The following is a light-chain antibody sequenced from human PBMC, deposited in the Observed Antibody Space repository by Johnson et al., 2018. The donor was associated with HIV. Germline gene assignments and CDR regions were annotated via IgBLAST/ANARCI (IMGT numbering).Light chain of an antibody. J-gene: IGLJ1*01. CDR1: TYNIGNNY. V-gene: IGLV1-51*02. CDR2: ENN. CDR3: GTWDSSLSFYV. Sequence: QLVLTQPPSVSAAPGQKVTISCSGSTYNIGNNYVSWYQQLPGTAPKLLIYENNKRPSGIPDRFSGSKSGTSANLGITRLQTGDEADYYCGTWDSSLSFYVFGTGTKVTVL.